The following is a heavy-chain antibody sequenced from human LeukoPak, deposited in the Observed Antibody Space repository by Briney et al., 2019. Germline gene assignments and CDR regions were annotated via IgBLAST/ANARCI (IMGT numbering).Heavy chain of an antibody. Sequence: GGSLRLSCATSGFTFNNYNMNWVRQAPGRALEWVSSITSSGTYIFYADSVKGRFTISRDNAKNSPYLQMNSLRAEDTAVYYCARHYDSSGYFDYWGQGTLVTVSS. J-gene: IGHJ4*02. CDR2: ITSSGTYI. D-gene: IGHD3-22*01. V-gene: IGHV3-21*04. CDR1: GFTFNNYN. CDR3: ARHYDSSGYFDY.